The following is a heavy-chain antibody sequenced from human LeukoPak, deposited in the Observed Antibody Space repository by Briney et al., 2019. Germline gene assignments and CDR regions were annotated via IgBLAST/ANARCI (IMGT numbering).Heavy chain of an antibody. CDR2: IYYSGTT. J-gene: IGHJ5*02. D-gene: IGHD2-21*01. CDR1: GGSISSRTYY. V-gene: IGHV4-39*01. CDR3: ATTTGVVYNWFDP. Sequence: SETLSLTCTVSGGSISSRTYYWGWIRQSPGKGLEWIGSIYYSGTTYYNPSLKSRVTISVDMSKNQFSLKLSSVTAADTAVYVCATTTGVVYNWFDPWGQGTLVTVSS.